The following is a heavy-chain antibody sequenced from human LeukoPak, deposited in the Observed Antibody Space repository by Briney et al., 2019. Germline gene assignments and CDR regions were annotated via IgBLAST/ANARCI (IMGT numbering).Heavy chain of an antibody. CDR2: ISGSGGST. CDR1: GITLSSYA. J-gene: IGHJ4*02. CDR3: ASELYYVCEY. Sequence: GSLRLSCAASGITLSSYAMSWVRQAPGEGLEWVSAISGSGGSTYYADSVKGRFTISRDNSKNTLYLQMNSLRAEDTAVYYCASELYYVCEYWGQGTLVTVSS. V-gene: IGHV3-23*01. D-gene: IGHD3-3*01.